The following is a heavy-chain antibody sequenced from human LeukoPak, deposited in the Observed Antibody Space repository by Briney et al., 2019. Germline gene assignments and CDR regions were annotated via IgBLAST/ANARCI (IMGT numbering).Heavy chain of an antibody. CDR2: VSDSGST. V-gene: IGHV4-59*11. CDR1: GGSTSSHY. CDR3: ARTGSSWPLYYYYYMDV. Sequence: SETLSLTCTVSGGSTSSHYWSWIRQPPGEGLEWVGYVSDSGSTNYNPSLKSRVTVSVDTSKDQFSLKLTSVTAADTAVYYCARTGSSWPLYYYYYMDVWGKGTTVTVSS. D-gene: IGHD6-13*01. J-gene: IGHJ6*03.